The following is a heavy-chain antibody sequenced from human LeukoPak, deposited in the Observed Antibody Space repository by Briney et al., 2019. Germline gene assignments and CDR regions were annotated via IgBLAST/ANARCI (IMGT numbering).Heavy chain of an antibody. D-gene: IGHD3-22*01. V-gene: IGHV1-2*02. CDR3: ARVYYDSSGYYPSSYYYYMDV. J-gene: IGHJ6*03. CDR2: INPNSGGT. CDR1: GYTFTGYY. Sequence: GASVKVSCKASGYTFTGYYMHWVRQAPGQGLEWMGWINPNSGGTNYAQKFQGRVTMTRDTSISTAYMELSRLRSDDTAVYYCARVYYDSSGYYPSSYYYYMDVWGKGTTVTVSS.